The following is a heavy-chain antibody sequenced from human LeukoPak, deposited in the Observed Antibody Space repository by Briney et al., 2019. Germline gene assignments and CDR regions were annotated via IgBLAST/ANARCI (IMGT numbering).Heavy chain of an antibody. D-gene: IGHD1-26*01. CDR3: ARDWDYSGSRFDY. CDR1: GFTFSSYA. V-gene: IGHV3-30*01. CDR2: ISYDGSNK. Sequence: GGFLRLSCAASGFTFSSYAMHWVRRAPGKGLEWVAVISYDGSNKYYADSVKGRFTISRDNSKNTLYLQRNSLRAEDTAVYYCARDWDYSGSRFDYWGQGTLVTVSS. J-gene: IGHJ4*02.